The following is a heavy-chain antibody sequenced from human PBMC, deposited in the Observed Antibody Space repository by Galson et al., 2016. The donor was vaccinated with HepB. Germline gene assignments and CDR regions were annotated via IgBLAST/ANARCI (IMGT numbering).Heavy chain of an antibody. D-gene: IGHD3-16*01. CDR1: GGTFSNYA. J-gene: IGHJ4*02. V-gene: IGHV1-69*10. CDR3: ATSYEYIWGTLDY. CDR2: IIPIVGIA. Sequence: SGGTFSNYAFNWVRQAPGQGLEWMGGIIPIVGIAHYAQNFQGRVTIAADKSTSTAYMELSSLRSEDTAVYYCATSYEYIWGTLDYGGQGTLVTVSS.